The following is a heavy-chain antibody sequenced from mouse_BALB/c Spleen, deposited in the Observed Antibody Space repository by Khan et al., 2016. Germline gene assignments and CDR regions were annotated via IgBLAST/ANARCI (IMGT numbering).Heavy chain of an antibody. Sequence: EVQLQESGPGLVKPSQSLSLTCTVTGYSITSDYAWNWIRQFPGNKLEWMGYISYSGSNNYNPSLKSRISITRDTSKNQFFLQLNSVTTEDTAKHYGARRYYRYDDALDYWGQGTSVTVSS. D-gene: IGHD2-14*01. CDR3: ARRYYRYDDALDY. V-gene: IGHV3-2*02. CDR1: GYSITSDYA. J-gene: IGHJ4*01. CDR2: ISYSGSN.